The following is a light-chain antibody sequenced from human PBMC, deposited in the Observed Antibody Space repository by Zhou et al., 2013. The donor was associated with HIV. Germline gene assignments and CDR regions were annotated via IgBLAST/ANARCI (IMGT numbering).Light chain of an antibody. V-gene: IGKV3-20*01. J-gene: IGKJ1*01. CDR2: GAS. CDR3: QQYGSSPKT. CDR1: QNVTSK. Sequence: EIAMTQSPATLSVSPGERATLSCRASQNVTSKLAWYQRKPGQAPRLLIYGASSRATGIPDRFSGSGSGTDFTLTISRLEPEDFAVYYCQQYGSSPKTFGQGTKVEIK.